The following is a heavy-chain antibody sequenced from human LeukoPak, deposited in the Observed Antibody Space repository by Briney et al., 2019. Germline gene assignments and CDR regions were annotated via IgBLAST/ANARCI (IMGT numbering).Heavy chain of an antibody. CDR1: GGSFSGYY. CDR2: INHSGST. D-gene: IGHD3-10*01. J-gene: IGHJ4*02. Sequence: SETLFLTCAVYGGSFSGYYWSWIRQPPGKGLEWIGEINHSGSTNYNPSLKSRVTISVDTSKNQFSLKLSSVTAADTAVYYCARVAGAGKFDYWGQGTLVTVSS. V-gene: IGHV4-34*01. CDR3: ARVAGAGKFDY.